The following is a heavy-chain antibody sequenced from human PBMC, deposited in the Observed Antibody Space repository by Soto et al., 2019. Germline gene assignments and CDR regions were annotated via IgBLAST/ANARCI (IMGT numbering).Heavy chain of an antibody. CDR2: IYHSGST. J-gene: IGHJ5*02. CDR3: ARVEYYYDSSGYYQNWFDP. Sequence: KPSETLSLTCAVSGGSISSGGYSWSWIRQPPGKGLEWIGYIYHSGSTYYNPSLKSRVTISVDRSKNLFSLKLSSVTAADTAVYYCARVEYYYDSSGYYQNWFDPWGQGTLVTVSS. D-gene: IGHD3-22*01. CDR1: GGSISSGGYS. V-gene: IGHV4-30-2*01.